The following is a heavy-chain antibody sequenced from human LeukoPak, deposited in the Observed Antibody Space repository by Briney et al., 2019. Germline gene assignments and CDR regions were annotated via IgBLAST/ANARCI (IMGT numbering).Heavy chain of an antibody. CDR2: IYYSGST. D-gene: IGHD4-17*01. Sequence: SETLSLTCTVSGGSISSHYWNWIRQPPGKGLEWIGYIYYSGSTNYNPSLKSRVTISVDTSKNQFSLKLSSVTAADTAVYYCARSRDYGDYRVDFDYWGQGTLVTVSS. J-gene: IGHJ4*02. CDR1: GGSISSHY. V-gene: IGHV4-59*11. CDR3: ARSRDYGDYRVDFDY.